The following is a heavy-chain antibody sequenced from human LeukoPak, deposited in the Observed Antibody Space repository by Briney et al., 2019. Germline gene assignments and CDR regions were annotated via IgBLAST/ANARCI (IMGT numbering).Heavy chain of an antibody. J-gene: IGHJ3*02. CDR3: ARGLVVLAATSWAFDI. Sequence: GASVKVSCKASGYTFTTYDINWVRQATGQGLEWMGWMNPNSGNTGYAQKFQGRATMTRNTSISTAYMELSSLRSEDTAVYYCARGLVVLAATSWAFDIWGHGTMVTVSS. D-gene: IGHD2-15*01. CDR2: MNPNSGNT. V-gene: IGHV1-8*01. CDR1: GYTFTTYD.